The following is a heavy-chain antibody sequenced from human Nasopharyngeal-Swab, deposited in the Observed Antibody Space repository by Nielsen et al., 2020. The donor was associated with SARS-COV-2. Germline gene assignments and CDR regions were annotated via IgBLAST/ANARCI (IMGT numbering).Heavy chain of an antibody. CDR2: IYPGDSDT. D-gene: IGHD5-18*01. CDR3: ASSSRDTAMVNDAFDI. J-gene: IGHJ3*02. V-gene: IGHV5-51*01. CDR1: GYSFTSYW. Sequence: GESLKISCKGSGYSFTSYWIGWVRQMPGKGLEWMGIIYPGDSDTRYSPSFQGQVTISADKSISTAYLQWSSLKASDTATYYCASSSRDTAMVNDAFDIWGQGTMVTVSS.